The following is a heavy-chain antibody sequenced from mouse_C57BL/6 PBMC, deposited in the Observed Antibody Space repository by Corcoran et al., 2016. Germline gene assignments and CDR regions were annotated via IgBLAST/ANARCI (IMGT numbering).Heavy chain of an antibody. Sequence: QIQLVQSGPELKKPGETVKISCKASGYTFTTYGMSWVKQAPGKGLKWMGWINTYSGVPTYADDFKGRFAFSFETSASTAYLQINNLKNEDTATYFCAREGSTVVATFHWYFDVWGTGTTVTVSS. J-gene: IGHJ1*03. CDR1: GYTFTTYG. D-gene: IGHD1-1*01. CDR3: AREGSTVVATFHWYFDV. CDR2: INTYSGVP. V-gene: IGHV9-3*01.